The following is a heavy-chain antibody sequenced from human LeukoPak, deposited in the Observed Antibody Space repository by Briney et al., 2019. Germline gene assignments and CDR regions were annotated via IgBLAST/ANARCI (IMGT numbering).Heavy chain of an antibody. D-gene: IGHD1-26*01. V-gene: IGHV3-30*18. CDR1: GFSFSSYG. CDR3: AKDCGGTKWELGRDYFDY. J-gene: IGHJ4*02. CDR2: ISYDGSNK. Sequence: GGSLRLSCAASGFSFSSYGMHWVRQAPGKGLEWVAVISYDGSNKYYADSVKGRFTISRDNSKNTLYLQMNSLRAEDTAVYYCAKDCGGTKWELGRDYFDYWGPGTLVTVSS.